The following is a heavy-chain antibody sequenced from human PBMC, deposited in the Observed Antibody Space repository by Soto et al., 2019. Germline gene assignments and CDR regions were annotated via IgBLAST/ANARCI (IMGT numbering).Heavy chain of an antibody. CDR1: GFNISSYV. J-gene: IGHJ4*02. D-gene: IGHD1-7*01. Sequence: GGSLRLSCAASGFNISSYVMHWVRKAPGKGLERVAVISYVGSNQYYAYSVKGRFTISRDISKNTLYLQVNSLRAEDTAVYYCARDWNYPASFFDYWGQGTLVTVSS. CDR2: ISYVGSNQ. V-gene: IGHV3-30*01. CDR3: ARDWNYPASFFDY.